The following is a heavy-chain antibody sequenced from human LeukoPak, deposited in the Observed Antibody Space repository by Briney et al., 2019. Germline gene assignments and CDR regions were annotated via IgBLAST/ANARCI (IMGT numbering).Heavy chain of an antibody. J-gene: IGHJ4*02. D-gene: IGHD3-10*01. CDR3: ARVNGGSYYFDY. Sequence: ASVKVSCKASGYTFTGYYMHWVRQAPGQGLEWMGWINPNSGGTNYAQEFQGRVTMTRDTSISTAYMELSRLRSDDTAVYYCARVNGGSYYFDYWGQGTLITVSS. CDR2: INPNSGGT. CDR1: GYTFTGYY. V-gene: IGHV1-2*02.